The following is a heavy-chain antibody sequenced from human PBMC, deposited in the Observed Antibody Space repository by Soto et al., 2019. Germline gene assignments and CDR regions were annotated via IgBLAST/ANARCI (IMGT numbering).Heavy chain of an antibody. Sequence: QVQLVQSGAEVKKPGSSVKVSCKASGGTFSSYAISWVRQAPGQGLEWMGGISPIFGTANYAQKFQGRVTITADESTSTAYMELSSLRSEDTAVYYCARDREEMAVLRFLALDYWGQGTLVTVSS. CDR2: ISPIFGTA. CDR1: GGTFSSYA. J-gene: IGHJ4*02. D-gene: IGHD3-3*01. V-gene: IGHV1-69*01. CDR3: ARDREEMAVLRFLALDY.